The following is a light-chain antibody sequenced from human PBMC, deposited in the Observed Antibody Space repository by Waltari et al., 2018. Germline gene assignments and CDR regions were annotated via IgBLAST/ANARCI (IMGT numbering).Light chain of an antibody. CDR2: VNSDGSH. J-gene: IGLJ3*02. Sequence: QFVLTQSPSAPASLGGSVKLTCTLSSAHSSNVVAWFKQRPEKGPRYLMKVNSDGSHTKGDEIPDRFSGSSSGAERYLTISSLQSEDEADYFCQTGGHGTWVFGGGTKLTVL. CDR3: QTGGHGTWV. CDR1: SAHSSNV. V-gene: IGLV4-69*01.